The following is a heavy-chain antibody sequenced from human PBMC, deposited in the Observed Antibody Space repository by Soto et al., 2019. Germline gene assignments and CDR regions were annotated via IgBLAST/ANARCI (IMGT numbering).Heavy chain of an antibody. V-gene: IGHV3-21*01. CDR3: ARGYGDSVFDY. J-gene: IGHJ4*02. CDR2: ITSSRTYI. Sequence: EVQLVESGGGLVKPGGSLRLSCATSGFTFTAYNMNWVRQAPGKGLEWVSSITSSRTYIYYADSVRGRFTISRDNAKKSLYLQMNSLRAEDTAVYYCARGYGDSVFDYWRQGTLVTVSS. D-gene: IGHD4-17*01. CDR1: GFTFTAYN.